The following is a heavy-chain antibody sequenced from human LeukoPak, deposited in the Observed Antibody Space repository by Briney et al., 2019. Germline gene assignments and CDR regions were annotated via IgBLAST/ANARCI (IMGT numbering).Heavy chain of an antibody. CDR1: GYTFTSYY. CDR3: ARGAGPKAFDV. Sequence: ASVTVSCTASGYTFTSYYMHWVRQAPGQGPEWMGWINPNNGGTSFAQNFQGRVTLTRDTSISTAYMELSTLRSDDTAVYYCARGAGPKAFDVWGQGTMVTVST. J-gene: IGHJ3*01. CDR2: INPNNGGT. V-gene: IGHV1-2*02.